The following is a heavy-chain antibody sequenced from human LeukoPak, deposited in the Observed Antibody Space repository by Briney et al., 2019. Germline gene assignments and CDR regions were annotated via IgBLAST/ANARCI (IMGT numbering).Heavy chain of an antibody. CDR3: AREEVEQGVVVVAYFDY. CDR2: IKQDGSEK. Sequence: GGSLRLSCAASGFTFSSYWMSWVRQAPGKGLEWVANIKQDGSEKYYVDSVKGRFTISRDNAKNSLYLQMNSLRAEDTAVYYCAREEVEQGVVVVAYFDYWGQGTLVTVSS. J-gene: IGHJ4*02. D-gene: IGHD3-22*01. CDR1: GFTFSSYW. V-gene: IGHV3-7*01.